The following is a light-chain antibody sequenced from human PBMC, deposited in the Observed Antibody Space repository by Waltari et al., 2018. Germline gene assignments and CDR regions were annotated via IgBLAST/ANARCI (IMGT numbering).Light chain of an antibody. J-gene: IGLJ7*01. V-gene: IGLV1-51*02. CDR2: EDC. CDR3: GTWDSSLSGAV. CDR1: SSNIGNNY. Sequence: QSVLTQPPSVSAAPGQRVTISCSGGSSNIGNNYVSWYRQFPGTAPKLLIYEDCERPSGFPCRFSGSKSGTSATLDITGLQAGDEADYYCGTWDSSLSGAVFGGGTHLTVL.